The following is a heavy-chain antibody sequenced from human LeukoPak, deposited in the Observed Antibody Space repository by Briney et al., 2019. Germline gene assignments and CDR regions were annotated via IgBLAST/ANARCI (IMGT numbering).Heavy chain of an antibody. V-gene: IGHV4-4*07. CDR1: GGSISSYY. Sequence: KASETLSLTCTVSGGSISSYYWSWIRQPAGKGLEWIGRIYSNGRTNYKPSLKSRVTMSADTSKNQFSLKLSSVTAADTAVYYCAREGYDYGGNPFDYWGQGTLVTVSS. D-gene: IGHD4-23*01. CDR2: IYSNGRT. CDR3: AREGYDYGGNPFDY. J-gene: IGHJ4*02.